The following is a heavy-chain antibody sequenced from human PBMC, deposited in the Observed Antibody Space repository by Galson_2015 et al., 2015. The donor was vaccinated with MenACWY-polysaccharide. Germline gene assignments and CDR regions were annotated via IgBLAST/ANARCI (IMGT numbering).Heavy chain of an antibody. CDR2: MNPNSGNT. Sequence: QSGAEVKKPGASVKVSCKASGYTFTSYDINWVRQATGQGLEWMGWMNPNSGNTGYAQKFQGRVTMTRNTSISTAYMELSSLRSEDTAVYYCARGLISQLWLQPEPMVVDYWGQGTLVTVSS. D-gene: IGHD5-18*01. V-gene: IGHV1-8*01. CDR1: GYTFTSYD. J-gene: IGHJ4*02. CDR3: ARGLISQLWLQPEPMVVDY.